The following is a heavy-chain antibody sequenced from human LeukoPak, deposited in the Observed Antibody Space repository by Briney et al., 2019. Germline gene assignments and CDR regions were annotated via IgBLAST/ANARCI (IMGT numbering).Heavy chain of an antibody. V-gene: IGHV3-30*12. CDR3: ARDRASSTIFGVVIFSYYFDY. Sequence: GGSLRLSCVTSGFIFSNYGMHWVRQAPGKGPEWVAIISYDDGSNRYYADSVQGRFAISRDNSKNTLYLQMNSLRAEDTAVYYCARDRASSTIFGVVIFSYYFDYWGQGTLVTVSS. CDR1: GFIFSNYG. J-gene: IGHJ4*02. CDR2: ISYDDGSNR. D-gene: IGHD3-3*01.